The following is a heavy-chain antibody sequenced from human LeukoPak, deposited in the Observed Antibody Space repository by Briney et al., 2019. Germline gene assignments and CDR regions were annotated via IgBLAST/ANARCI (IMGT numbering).Heavy chain of an antibody. Sequence: ASVKVSCKASGYTFTGYYMHWVRQAPGQGLEWMGWINPNSGGTNYAQKFQGRVTMTRDTSISTAYMELSRLRSDDTAVYYCARDPRAWITMIVVVISVGAFDIWGQGTMVTVSS. CDR1: GYTFTGYY. J-gene: IGHJ3*02. CDR3: ARDPRAWITMIVVVISVGAFDI. D-gene: IGHD3-22*01. CDR2: INPNSGGT. V-gene: IGHV1-2*02.